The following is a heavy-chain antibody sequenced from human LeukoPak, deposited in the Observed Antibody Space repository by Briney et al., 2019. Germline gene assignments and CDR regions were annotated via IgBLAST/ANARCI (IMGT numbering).Heavy chain of an antibody. V-gene: IGHV4-38-2*02. D-gene: IGHD6-13*01. CDR3: VRVRGGRRIAVAGTSPTDCYFDL. Sequence: PSETLSLTCTVSGYSISSGYFWGWIRQPPEKGLEWLGSIFHSGSTDYSPSLKSRVIISVDTSKKQFSLKLKSVTAADTAVYYCVRVRGGRRIAVAGTSPTDCYFDLWGRGTLVTVPS. CDR1: GYSISSGYF. J-gene: IGHJ2*01. CDR2: IFHSGST.